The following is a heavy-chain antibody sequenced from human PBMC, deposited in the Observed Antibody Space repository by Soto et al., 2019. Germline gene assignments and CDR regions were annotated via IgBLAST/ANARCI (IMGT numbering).Heavy chain of an antibody. V-gene: IGHV3-30*03. CDR1: GFTFSSYG. CDR3: ARGYTSGYPSNWFDP. J-gene: IGHJ5*02. Sequence: QVQLVESGGGVVQPGRSLRLSCAASGFTFSSYGMHWVRQAPGKGLEWVAVISYDGSKKYYADSVKGRFTISRDNSKNTLYLQMDSLRDEDTAVYYCARGYTSGYPSNWFDPWGQGTLVTVPS. CDR2: ISYDGSKK. D-gene: IGHD3-3*01.